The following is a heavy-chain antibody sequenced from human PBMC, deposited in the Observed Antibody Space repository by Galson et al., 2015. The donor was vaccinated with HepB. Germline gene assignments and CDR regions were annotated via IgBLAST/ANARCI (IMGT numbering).Heavy chain of an antibody. J-gene: IGHJ3*02. CDR3: AESRHIVALPGSVSGAFDI. Sequence: SVKVSCKASGVTFSSYVFSWVRQAPGQGLEWMGGIGPMFGTSNYAQKFQGRVTITADKSTTTVYMELSSLRSEDTALYYCAESRHIVALPGSVSGAFDIWGQGTMVTVSS. CDR1: GVTFSSYV. V-gene: IGHV1-69*06. CDR2: IGPMFGTS. D-gene: IGHD2-2*01.